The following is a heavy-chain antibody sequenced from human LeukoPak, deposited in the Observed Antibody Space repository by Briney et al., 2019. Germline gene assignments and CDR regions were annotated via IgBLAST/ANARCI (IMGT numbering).Heavy chain of an antibody. J-gene: IGHJ3*02. CDR3: ATQSPDYSIGPSYGSFNI. D-gene: IGHD3-10*01. CDR1: GITVSNYG. CDR2: ISGSGGGT. Sequence: GGSLRLSCAVSGITVSNYGMSWVRQAPGKGLEWVAGISGSGGGTNYADSVKGRFTISRDNSKNTLYLQMNSLRAEDTALYYCATQSPDYSIGPSYGSFNIWGQGTKVTVSS. V-gene: IGHV3-23*01.